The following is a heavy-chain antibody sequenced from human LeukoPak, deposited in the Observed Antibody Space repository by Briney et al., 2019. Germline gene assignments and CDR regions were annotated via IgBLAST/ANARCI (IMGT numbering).Heavy chain of an antibody. CDR2: IYHSGST. CDR3: ARLRIPARYCSSTSCYELDY. D-gene: IGHD2-2*01. J-gene: IGHJ4*02. V-gene: IGHV4-38-2*01. Sequence: SETLSLTCAVSGNSISSGYYWGWIRQPPGKGLEWIGRIYHSGSTYYNPSLKSRVTISVDTSKNQFSLKLSSVTAADTAVYYCARLRIPARYCSSTSCYELDYWGQGTLVTVSS. CDR1: GNSISSGYY.